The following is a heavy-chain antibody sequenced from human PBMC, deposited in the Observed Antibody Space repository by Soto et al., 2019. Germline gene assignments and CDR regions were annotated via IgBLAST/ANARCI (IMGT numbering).Heavy chain of an antibody. CDR2: IYYSGST. Sequence: PSETLSLTCTVSGGSISSSSYYWGWIRQPPGKGLEWIGSIYYSGSTYYNPSLKSRGTISVDTSKNQFSLKLSSVTAADTAVYYCASDYSTDNWFDPWGQGTLVTVSS. CDR3: ASDYSTDNWFDP. J-gene: IGHJ5*02. V-gene: IGHV4-39*01. D-gene: IGHD4-4*01. CDR1: GGSISSSSYY.